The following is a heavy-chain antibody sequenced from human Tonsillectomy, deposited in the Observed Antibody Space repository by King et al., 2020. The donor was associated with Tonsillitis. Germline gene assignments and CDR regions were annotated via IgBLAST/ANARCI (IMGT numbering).Heavy chain of an antibody. V-gene: IGHV1-69*01. CDR1: GGTFSSYG. Sequence: QLVQSGAEVKKPGSSVKVSCKASGGTFSSYGISWVRQAPGQGLEWMGGIIPIFGTAKYAQKFQGRVTITADESTSTAYMELSSLSSDDTAVYYCARDRFSYYDSSGYYGLGYWGQGTLVAVYS. D-gene: IGHD3-22*01. CDR3: ARDRFSYYDSSGYYGLGY. J-gene: IGHJ4*02. CDR2: IIPIFGTA.